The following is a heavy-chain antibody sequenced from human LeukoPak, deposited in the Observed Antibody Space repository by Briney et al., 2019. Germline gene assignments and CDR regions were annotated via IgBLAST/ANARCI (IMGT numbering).Heavy chain of an antibody. J-gene: IGHJ4*02. CDR3: ARDSVYDSSGYYYVFPLTFDY. V-gene: IGHV3-7*01. CDR2: INQDGGTK. CDR1: GFSFSRHW. D-gene: IGHD3-22*01. Sequence: GGSLRLSCAASGFSFSRHWMSWVRHTPGKGLEWVANINQDGGTKYYRDFAKGRFTISRDNAKNSLYLQMNSLRAEDTAVYYCARDSVYDSSGYYYVFPLTFDYWGQGTLVTVSS.